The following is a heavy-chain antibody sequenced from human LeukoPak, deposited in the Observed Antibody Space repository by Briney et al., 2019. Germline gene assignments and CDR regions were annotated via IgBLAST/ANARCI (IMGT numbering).Heavy chain of an antibody. CDR1: GFTFSSYA. CDR2: ISYDGSNK. CDR3: AKGQEYVWGSYRYTEGPYY. V-gene: IGHV3-30-3*01. D-gene: IGHD3-16*02. J-gene: IGHJ4*02. Sequence: GGSLRLSCAASGFTFSSYAMHWVRQAPGKGLEWVAVISYDGSNKYYADSVKGRFTISRDNSKNTLYLQMNSLRAEDTALYYCAKGQEYVWGSYRYTEGPYYWGQGTLVTVSS.